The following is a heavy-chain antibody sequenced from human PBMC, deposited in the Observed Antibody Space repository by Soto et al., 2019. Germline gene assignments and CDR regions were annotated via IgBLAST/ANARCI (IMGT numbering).Heavy chain of an antibody. V-gene: IGHV3-33*01. CDR2: IWYDGSNK. J-gene: IGHJ6*02. CDR3: ARDEIFGASYYGMDV. CDR1: GFTFSSYG. D-gene: IGHD3-3*01. Sequence: QVQLVESGGGVVQPGRSLRLSFAASGFTFSSYGMHWVRQAPGKGLEWVAVIWYDGSNKYYADSVKGRFTISRDNSKNTLYLQMNSLRAEDTAVYYCARDEIFGASYYGMDVWGQGTTVTVSS.